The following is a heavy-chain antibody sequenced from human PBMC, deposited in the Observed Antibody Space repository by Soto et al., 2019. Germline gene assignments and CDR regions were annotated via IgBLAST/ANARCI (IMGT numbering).Heavy chain of an antibody. CDR2: FDPEDGET. V-gene: IGHV1-24*01. CDR1: GYTLTELS. J-gene: IGHJ4*02. D-gene: IGHD6-19*01. Sequence: ASVKVSCKVSGYTLTELSMHWVRQAPGKGLEWMGGFDPEDGETIYAQKFQGRVTMTEDTSTDTAYMELSSLRSEDTAVYYCATRTVTVADISGGFDYWGQGTLVTVSS. CDR3: ATRTVTVADISGGFDY.